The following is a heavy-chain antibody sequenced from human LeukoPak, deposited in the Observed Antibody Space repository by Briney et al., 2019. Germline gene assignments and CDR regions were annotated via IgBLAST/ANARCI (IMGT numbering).Heavy chain of an antibody. V-gene: IGHV3-30*18. CDR3: AKDENSRGYDY. D-gene: IGHD3-22*01. J-gene: IGHJ4*02. Sequence: TGGSLRLSCAGSGFTLSGYGMHWVRQAPGKGLEWVTLISHDGSNKYYTDSVEGRFTISRDNSKNTLYLQMNSLRAEDTAIYYCAKDENSRGYDYWGQGTLVTVAS. CDR2: ISHDGSNK. CDR1: GFTLSGYG.